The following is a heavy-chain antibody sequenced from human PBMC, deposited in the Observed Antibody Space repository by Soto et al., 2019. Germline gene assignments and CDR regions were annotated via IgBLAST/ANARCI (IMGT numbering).Heavy chain of an antibody. J-gene: IGHJ6*01. CDR3: TTDDGDYVYYYYGIDV. Sequence: EVQLVESGGGLVNPGGSLRLSCAASGFTFSNAWMNWVRQAPGKGLEWVGRIKSKTDGGTTDYAAPVKGRFTISRDDSKNTLYLQMNSLKTEDTAVYYCTTDDGDYVYYYYGIDVWGQGTTVTVSS. CDR2: IKSKTDGGTT. CDR1: GFTFSNAW. V-gene: IGHV3-15*07. D-gene: IGHD4-17*01.